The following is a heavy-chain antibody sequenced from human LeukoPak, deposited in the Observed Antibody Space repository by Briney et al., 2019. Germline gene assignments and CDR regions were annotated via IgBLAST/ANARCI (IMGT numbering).Heavy chain of an antibody. CDR1: GGSFSGYY. CDR3: AGDFSYSNSPNPPPLDY. V-gene: IGHV4-34*01. Sequence: SETLSLTCAVYGGSFSGYYWSWIRQPPGKGLEWIGEINHSGSTNYNPSLKSRVTISVDTSKNQFSLKLSSVTAADTAVYYCAGDFSYSNSPNPPPLDYWGQGTLVTVSS. J-gene: IGHJ4*02. CDR2: INHSGST. D-gene: IGHD3-10*01.